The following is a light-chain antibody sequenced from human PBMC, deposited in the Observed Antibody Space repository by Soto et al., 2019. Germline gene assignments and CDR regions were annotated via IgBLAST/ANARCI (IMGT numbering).Light chain of an antibody. J-gene: IGKJ2*01. V-gene: IGKV1-16*01. CDR3: QQYYSYPYT. CDR2: AAS. Sequence: DIQMTQSPSSLSASVGDRVTITCRASQGVTNYLAWFQQKPGKAPKSLIYAASNLQSGVPLRFSGSGSGTDFTLTISSLQPDDFATYYCQQYYSYPYTFGQGTNLEIK. CDR1: QGVTNY.